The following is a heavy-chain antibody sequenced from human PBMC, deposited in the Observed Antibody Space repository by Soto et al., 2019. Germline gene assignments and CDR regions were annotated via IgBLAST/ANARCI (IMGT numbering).Heavy chain of an antibody. CDR2: IIPIFGTA. V-gene: IGHV1-69*13. J-gene: IGHJ4*02. D-gene: IGHD3-3*01. CDR1: GGTFSSYA. CDR3: AREAAPFGVVNEGYYFDY. Sequence: SVKVSCQASGGTFSSYAISWVRQAPGQGLEWMGGIIPIFGTANYAQKFQGRVTITADESTSTAYMELSSLRSEDTAVYYCAREAAPFGVVNEGYYFDYWGQGTLVTVSS.